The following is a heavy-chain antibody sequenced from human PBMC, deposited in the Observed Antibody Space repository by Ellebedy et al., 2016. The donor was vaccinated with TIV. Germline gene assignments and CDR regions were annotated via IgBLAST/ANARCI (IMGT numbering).Heavy chain of an antibody. CDR3: AGRGY. CDR1: GFTFNSYW. V-gene: IGHV3-74*01. CDR2: IKSDGSSP. J-gene: IGHJ4*02. Sequence: GGSLRLXCAASGFTFNSYWMHWVRQAPGKGLLWVSRIKSDGSSPTYADSVKGRFTISRDNAKNSLYLQMNSLRAEDTAVYYCAGRGYWGQGTLVTVSS.